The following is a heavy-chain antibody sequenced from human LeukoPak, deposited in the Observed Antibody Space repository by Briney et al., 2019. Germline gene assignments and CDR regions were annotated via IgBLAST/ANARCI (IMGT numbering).Heavy chain of an antibody. CDR2: IPYDESNK. CDR1: GFTFSSFG. Sequence: GGSLRLSCAASGFTFSSFGMHWVCQAPVKGLERVSQIPYDESNKYYADSVKGRFTISRDTSKNTLFLQMNSLRVEATAVYYCPKDKRVLDSWGEGTPGTVSS. V-gene: IGHV3-30*02. J-gene: IGHJ4*02. CDR3: PKDKRVLDS. D-gene: IGHD6-25*01.